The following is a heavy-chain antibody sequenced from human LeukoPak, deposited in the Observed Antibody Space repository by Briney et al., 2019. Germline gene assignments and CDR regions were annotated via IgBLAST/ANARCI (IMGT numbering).Heavy chain of an antibody. CDR1: GFNFSGYA. CDR3: AKVYESGSGTFDY. D-gene: IGHD3-10*01. J-gene: IGHJ4*02. Sequence: GGSLRLSCAASGFNFSGYAMAWVRQAPGKGLAWVSGITSSGGKTYLADSVQGRLTISRDNSKNTLYLQMNSLRAEDTAIYYCAKVYESGSGTFDYWGQGTLVTVSS. V-gene: IGHV3-23*01. CDR2: ITSSGGKT.